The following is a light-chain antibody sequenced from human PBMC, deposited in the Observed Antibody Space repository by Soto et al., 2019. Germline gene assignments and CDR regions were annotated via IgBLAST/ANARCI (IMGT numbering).Light chain of an antibody. V-gene: IGLV2-8*01. Sequence: QSALAQPPSASGSPGQSVTISCTGTSSDVGGYNYVSWYQQHPGKAPKPIISEVSKRPSGVPDRFSGSKSGNTASLTVSGLQDEDEADYYCTSHAGSNNYVFGTGTKVTV. CDR2: EVS. J-gene: IGLJ1*01. CDR3: TSHAGSNNYV. CDR1: SSDVGGYNY.